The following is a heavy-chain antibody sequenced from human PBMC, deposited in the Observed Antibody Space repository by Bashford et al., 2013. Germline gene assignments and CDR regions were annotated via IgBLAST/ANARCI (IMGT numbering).Heavy chain of an antibody. D-gene: IGHD2-21*02. CDR2: IYHSGST. CDR1: GGSINSNNW. Sequence: SSETLSLTCAVSGGSINSNNWWSWVRQPPGTGLEWIGEIYHSGSTNYNPSLKSRVTISVDKSKNHFSLKLNSVTAADTAVYYCARGGSDFPYWYFDLWGRGTLVTVSS. V-gene: IGHV4-4*02. CDR3: ARGGSDFPYWYFDL. J-gene: IGHJ2*01.